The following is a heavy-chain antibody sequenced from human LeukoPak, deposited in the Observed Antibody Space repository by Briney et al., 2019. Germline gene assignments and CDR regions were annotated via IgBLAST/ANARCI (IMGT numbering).Heavy chain of an antibody. CDR3: ARGYYDSSGYYSYYGTDV. Sequence: SETLSLTCTASGGSISRYYWSWVRQPPGKGLEWIGYIYYSGSPNYNPSLKSRVTISVDTSKNQFSLKLSSVTAADTAVYYCARGYYDSSGYYSYYGTDVWGQGTTVTVSS. CDR2: IYYSGSP. J-gene: IGHJ6*02. D-gene: IGHD3-22*01. V-gene: IGHV4-59*01. CDR1: GGSISRYY.